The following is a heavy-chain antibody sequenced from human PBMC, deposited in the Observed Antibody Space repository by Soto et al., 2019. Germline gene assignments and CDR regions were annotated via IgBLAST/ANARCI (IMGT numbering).Heavy chain of an antibody. J-gene: IGHJ4*02. V-gene: IGHV3-30*18. Sequence: GGSLRLSCAASGFTFSSYGMHWVRQAPGKGLEWVAVISYDGSNKYYADSVKGRFTISRDNSKNTLYLQMNSLRAEDTAVYYCAKGDGSGSYDIYFDYWGQGTLVTVSS. CDR2: ISYDGSNK. CDR1: GFTFSSYG. D-gene: IGHD3-10*01. CDR3: AKGDGSGSYDIYFDY.